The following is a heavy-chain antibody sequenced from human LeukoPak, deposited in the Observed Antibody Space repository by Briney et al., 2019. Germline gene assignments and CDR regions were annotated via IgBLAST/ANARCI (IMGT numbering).Heavy chain of an antibody. D-gene: IGHD5-12*01. CDR1: GYTFTGYY. J-gene: IGHJ5*02. Sequence: ASVKVSCKASGYTFTGYYMHWVRQAPGQGLEWMGWINPNSGGTNYAQKFQGRVTMTGDTSISTAYMELSRLRSDDTAVYYCARGPRGYSGYDYFWFDPWGQGTLVTVSS. V-gene: IGHV1-2*02. CDR3: ARGPRGYSGYDYFWFDP. CDR2: INPNSGGT.